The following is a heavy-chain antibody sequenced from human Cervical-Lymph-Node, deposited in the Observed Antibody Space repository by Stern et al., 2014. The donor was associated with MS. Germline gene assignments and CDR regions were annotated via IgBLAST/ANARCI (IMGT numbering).Heavy chain of an antibody. CDR1: GFSLSNSG. CDR3: MGVGDAMHV. Sequence: QVQLVQSGGGVVQSGRSLTLSCAASGFSLSNSGMHWVRQAPGKGLEWVAVMSFVGGNKKYGDSVKGRFSISRDMANNTLFLQMNSLRPEDTAVYYCMGVGDAMHVWGQGTTVIVSS. V-gene: IGHV3-30*03. J-gene: IGHJ6*02. CDR2: MSFVGGNK.